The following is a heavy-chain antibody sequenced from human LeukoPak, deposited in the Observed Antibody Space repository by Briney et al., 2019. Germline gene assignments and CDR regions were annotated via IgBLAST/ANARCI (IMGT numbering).Heavy chain of an antibody. Sequence: GGSLRLSCVASGFTFNRYAMSWVRHVPGKRLEWVSTFSGPMETTYYAPSVRGRFTMSRDNSKNTLSLQMNSLRAEDTAIYYCAKASLGSCPGAKCYHFDNWGQGTLVTVSS. CDR1: GFTFNRYA. D-gene: IGHD2-8*02. CDR3: AKASLGSCPGAKCYHFDN. J-gene: IGHJ4*02. CDR2: FSGPMETT. V-gene: IGHV3-23*01.